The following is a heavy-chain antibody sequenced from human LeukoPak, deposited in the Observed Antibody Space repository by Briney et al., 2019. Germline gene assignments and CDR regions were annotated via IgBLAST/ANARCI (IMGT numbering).Heavy chain of an antibody. J-gene: IGHJ4*02. CDR2: ISGSGGST. CDR1: GFTFSSYA. CDR3: TKSRIKYNSGLE. D-gene: IGHD3-22*01. V-gene: IGHV3-23*01. Sequence: GGSLRLSCAASGFTFSSYAMSWVRQAPGKGLEWVSAISGSGGSTYYADSVKGRFTISRDSSKNTLYLQMNNLRGDDTAVYYCTKSRIKYNSGLEWGQGTLVTVSS.